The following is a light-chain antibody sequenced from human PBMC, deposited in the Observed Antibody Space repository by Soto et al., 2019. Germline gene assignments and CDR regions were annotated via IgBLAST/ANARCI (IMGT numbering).Light chain of an antibody. Sequence: QSVLTQPPSVSGAPGQRVTISCTGTSSNIGAGYDVYWYQHLPGAAPKLLIFDNYNRPSGVPDRFSGSRSGTSASLAITGLQAEDEADYYCQSYDTSLSGVDVFGTGTKLTVL. CDR1: SSNIGAGYD. CDR3: QSYDTSLSGVDV. V-gene: IGLV1-40*01. CDR2: DNY. J-gene: IGLJ1*01.